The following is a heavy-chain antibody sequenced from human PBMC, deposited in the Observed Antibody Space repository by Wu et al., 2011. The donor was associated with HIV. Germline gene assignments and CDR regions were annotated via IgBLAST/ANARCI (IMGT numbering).Heavy chain of an antibody. CDR1: GGTFSSYA. Sequence: QVQLVQSGAEVKKPGSSVKVSCKASGGTFSSYAISWVRQAPGQGLEWMGWINPNSGGTNYAQKFQGRVTMTRDTSISTAYMELSRLRSDDTAVYYCAREYRIRGVIWGWGQGTLVTVSS. V-gene: IGHV1-2*02. D-gene: IGHD3-10*01. J-gene: IGHJ4*02. CDR2: INPNSGGT. CDR3: AREYRIRGVIWG.